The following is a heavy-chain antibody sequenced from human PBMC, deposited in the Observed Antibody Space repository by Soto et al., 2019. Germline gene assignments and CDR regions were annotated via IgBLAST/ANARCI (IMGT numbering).Heavy chain of an antibody. Sequence: GASVKVSCKASGYTFTGYYMHWVRQAPGQGLEWMGWINPNSGGTNYAQKFQGWVTMTRDTSISTAYMELSRLRSDDTAVYYCARVSCSGGSCYSGHYYGMDVWGQGTTVTVSS. CDR1: GYTFTGYY. CDR2: INPNSGGT. J-gene: IGHJ6*02. D-gene: IGHD2-15*01. CDR3: ARVSCSGGSCYSGHYYGMDV. V-gene: IGHV1-2*04.